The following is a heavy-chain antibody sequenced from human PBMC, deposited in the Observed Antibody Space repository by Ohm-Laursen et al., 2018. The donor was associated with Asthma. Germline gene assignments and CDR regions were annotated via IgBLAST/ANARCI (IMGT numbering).Heavy chain of an antibody. Sequence: SLRLSCAASGFTFSSYGMHWVRQAPGKGLEWVAVISYDGSNKYYADSVKGRFTISRDNSKNTLYLQMNSLRAEDTAVYYCANYYDSSGGDYWGQGTLVTVSS. CDR3: ANYYDSSGGDY. CDR1: GFTFSSYG. D-gene: IGHD3-22*01. CDR2: ISYDGSNK. J-gene: IGHJ4*02. V-gene: IGHV3-30*18.